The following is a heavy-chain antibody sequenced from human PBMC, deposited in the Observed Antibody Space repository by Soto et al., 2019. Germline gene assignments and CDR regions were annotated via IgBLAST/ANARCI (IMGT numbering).Heavy chain of an antibody. V-gene: IGHV3-66*01. CDR2: IYSGGST. J-gene: IGHJ6*03. CDR3: ARGRRARGYYYMDV. Sequence: EVQLVESGGGLVQPGGSLRLSCAASGFTVSTNYMSWVRQAPGKGLEWVPVIYSGGSTYYADSVKGRFTISRDNSKNTLYLQMNSLRAEDTAVYYCARGRRARGYYYMDVWGKGTTVTVSS. D-gene: IGHD3-10*01. CDR1: GFTVSTNY.